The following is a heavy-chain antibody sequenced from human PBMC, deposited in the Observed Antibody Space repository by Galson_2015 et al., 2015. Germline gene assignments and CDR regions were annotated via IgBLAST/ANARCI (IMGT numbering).Heavy chain of an antibody. V-gene: IGHV1-18*01. CDR1: GYTFTSYG. CDR2: ISAYNGNT. D-gene: IGHD1-26*01. CDR3: ARDCRRSSGSYYCGEGGMDV. Sequence: SVKVSCKASGYTFTSYGISWVRQAPGQGLEWMGWISAYNGNTNYAQKLQGRVTMTTDTSTSTAYMELRSLRSDDTAMYYCARDCRRSSGSYYCGEGGMDVWGLGTTVTVSS. J-gene: IGHJ6*02.